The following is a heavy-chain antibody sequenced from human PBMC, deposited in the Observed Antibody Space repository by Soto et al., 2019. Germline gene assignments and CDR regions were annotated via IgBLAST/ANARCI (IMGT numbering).Heavy chain of an antibody. V-gene: IGHV1-24*01. Sequence: ASVKVSCKVSGYTLTELSMHWVRQAPGKGLEWMGGFDPEDGETIYAQKFQGRVTMTEDTSTDTAYMELSSLRSEDTAVYYCETMVLWYVGYYYYGIDVWGQGTTVTVSS. CDR1: GYTLTELS. J-gene: IGHJ6*02. CDR3: ETMVLWYVGYYYYGIDV. D-gene: IGHD3-10*01. CDR2: FDPEDGET.